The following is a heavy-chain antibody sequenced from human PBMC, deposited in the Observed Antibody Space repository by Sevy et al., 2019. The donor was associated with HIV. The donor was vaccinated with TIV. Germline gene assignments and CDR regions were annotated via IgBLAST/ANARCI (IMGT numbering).Heavy chain of an antibody. D-gene: IGHD2-8*02. V-gene: IGHV3-30*02. J-gene: IGHJ3*02. CDR3: AKDRKVLLVVYAIPFDALDI. CDR1: GFTFSNYG. Sequence: GGSLRLSCAASGFTFSNYGIHWVRQAPGKGLEWVAFILYDGSNEYYVDSVKGRFTISRDNSKSTLYLQMNSLGAEDTAVYYCAKDRKVLLVVYAIPFDALDIWGQGTMVTVSS. CDR2: ILYDGSNE.